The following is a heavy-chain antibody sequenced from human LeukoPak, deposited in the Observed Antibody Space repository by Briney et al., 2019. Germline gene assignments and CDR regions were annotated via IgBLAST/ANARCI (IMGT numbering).Heavy chain of an antibody. CDR1: GGSISSHY. J-gene: IGHJ6*03. V-gene: IGHV4-59*11. D-gene: IGHD6-13*01. Sequence: SETLSLTCTVSGGSISSHYWSWIRQPPGKGLEWIGYIYYSGSTNYNPSLKSRVTISVDTSKNQFSLKLSSVTAADTAVYYCAGAAAELYYYYYYYMDVWGKGTTVTVSS. CDR2: IYYSGST. CDR3: AGAAAELYYYYYYYMDV.